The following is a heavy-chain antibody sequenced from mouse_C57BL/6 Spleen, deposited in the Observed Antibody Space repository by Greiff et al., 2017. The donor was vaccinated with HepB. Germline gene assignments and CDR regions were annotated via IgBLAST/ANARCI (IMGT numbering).Heavy chain of an antibody. CDR1: GFNIKNTY. D-gene: IGHD1-1*01. V-gene: IGHV14-3*01. CDR2: IDPANGNT. J-gene: IGHJ1*03. Sequence: VHVKQSVAELVRPGASVKLSCTASGFNIKNTYMHWVKQRPEQGLEWIGRIDPANGNTKYAPKFQGKATITADTSSNTAYLQLSSLTSEDTAIYYCATYGSSSDWYFDVWGTGTTVTVSS. CDR3: ATYGSSSDWYFDV.